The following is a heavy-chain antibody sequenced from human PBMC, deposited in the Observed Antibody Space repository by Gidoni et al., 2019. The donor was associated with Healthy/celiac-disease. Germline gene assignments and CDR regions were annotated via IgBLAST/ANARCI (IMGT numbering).Heavy chain of an antibody. Sequence: EVQLVSSGGGLVKPGGSLSLSCAASGLTSSSYSMNWVRQAPGTGLEWVSSISSSSSYIYYADSVKGRFTISRDNAKNSLYLQMNSLRAEDTAVYYCARDGKRGYSGYDYSARFDYWGQGTLVTVSS. CDR3: ARDGKRGYSGYDYSARFDY. D-gene: IGHD5-12*01. V-gene: IGHV3-21*01. J-gene: IGHJ4*02. CDR1: GLTSSSYS. CDR2: ISSSSSYI.